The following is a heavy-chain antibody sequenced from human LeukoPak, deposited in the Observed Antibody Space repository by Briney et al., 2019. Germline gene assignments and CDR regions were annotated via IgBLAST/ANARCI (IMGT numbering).Heavy chain of an antibody. CDR2: ISSSSSYI. V-gene: IGHV3-21*01. D-gene: IGHD1-26*01. CDR3: ARAGEVGATRGYYFDY. CDR1: GFTFSSYS. Sequence: GGSLRLSCAASGFTFSSYSMNWVRQAPGKGLEWVSSISSSSSYIYYADSVKGRFTISRDNAKNSLYLQMNSLRAEDTAVYYCARAGEVGATRGYYFDYWGQGTLVTVSS. J-gene: IGHJ4*02.